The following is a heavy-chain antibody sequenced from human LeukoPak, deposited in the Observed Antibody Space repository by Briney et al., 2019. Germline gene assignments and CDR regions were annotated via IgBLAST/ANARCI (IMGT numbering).Heavy chain of an antibody. Sequence: GGSLRLSCAASGFTFSSYAMSWVRQAPGKGLEWVSAISGSGGSTYYADSVKGRFAISRDNSKNTLYLQMNSLRAEDTAVYYCAKGGRQWLFHDAFDIWGQGTMVTVSS. CDR1: GFTFSSYA. V-gene: IGHV3-23*01. J-gene: IGHJ3*02. CDR3: AKGGRQWLFHDAFDI. D-gene: IGHD6-19*01. CDR2: ISGSGGST.